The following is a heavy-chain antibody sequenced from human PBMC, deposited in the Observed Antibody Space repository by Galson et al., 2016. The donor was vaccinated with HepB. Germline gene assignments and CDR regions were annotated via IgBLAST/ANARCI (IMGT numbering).Heavy chain of an antibody. J-gene: IGHJ5*02. Sequence: TLSLTCTVPGDSIITSRYSYWTRLRQPVGKGPEWIGLIYTSGNTKYNPSLRSRVTISLDTSKNQFSLELISVTAADTAVYYCAREMGSWSQGTLVTVSS. CDR1: GDSIITSRYSY. CDR2: IYTSGNT. D-gene: IGHD3-16*01. V-gene: IGHV4-61*02. CDR3: AREMGS.